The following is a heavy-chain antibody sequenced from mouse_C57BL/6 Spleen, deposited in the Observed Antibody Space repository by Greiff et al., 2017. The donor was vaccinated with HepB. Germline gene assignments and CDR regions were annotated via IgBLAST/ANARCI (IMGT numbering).Heavy chain of an antibody. CDR2: INPSNGGT. CDR3: ARSGYSWYFDV. CDR1: GYTFTSYW. Sequence: QVHVKQSGTELVKPGASVKLSCKASGYTFTSYWMHWVKQRPGQGLEWIGNINPSNGGTNYNEKFKSKATLTVDKSSSTAYMQLSSLTSEDSAVYYCARSGYSWYFDVWGTGTTVTVSS. V-gene: IGHV1-53*01. D-gene: IGHD2-3*01. J-gene: IGHJ1*03.